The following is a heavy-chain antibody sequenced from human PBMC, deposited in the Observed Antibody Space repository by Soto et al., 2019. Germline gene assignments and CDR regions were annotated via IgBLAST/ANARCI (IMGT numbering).Heavy chain of an antibody. CDR1: GGSISRSGSY. V-gene: IGHV4-31*03. CDR2: IYYSGSS. J-gene: IGHJ5*02. Sequence: SETLSLTCTVSGGSISRSGSYWSWIRQHPGKGLEWIGYIYYSGSSYYNPSLKSRVSISVDTSKNQFSLKLSSVTAADTAVYYCARAMDRDLRFDPWGQGTLVTVSS. CDR3: ARAMDRDLRFDP. D-gene: IGHD2-2*03.